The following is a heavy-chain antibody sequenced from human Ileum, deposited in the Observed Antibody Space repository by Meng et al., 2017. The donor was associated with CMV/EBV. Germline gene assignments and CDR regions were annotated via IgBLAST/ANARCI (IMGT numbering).Heavy chain of an antibody. CDR3: TKDPVVIYYGSGSYYHEH. J-gene: IGHJ4*02. CDR2: IAGSGGFT. CDR1: GFTFSSYA. Sequence: GESLKISCAASGFTFSSYAMSWVRQAPGKGLEWVSAIAGSGGFTYFAKSVKGRFTISRDSSKNTLYLHMNSLRAEDTAVYYCTKDPVVIYYGSGSYYHEHWGQGTLVTVSS. V-gene: IGHV3-23*01. D-gene: IGHD3-10*01.